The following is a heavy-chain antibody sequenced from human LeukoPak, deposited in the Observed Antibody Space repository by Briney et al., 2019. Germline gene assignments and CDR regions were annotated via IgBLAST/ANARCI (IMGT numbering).Heavy chain of an antibody. CDR3: ARAILSGYPDS. V-gene: IGHV4-59*01. D-gene: IGHD3-3*01. CDR2: IYYSGST. Sequence: ASETLSLTCTVSGGSISSYYWSWIRQPPGKGLEWIGYIYYSGSTNYKSSLKSRVTISVDTSKNQFSLKLSSVTAADTAVYYCARAILSGYPDSWGQGTLVIVFS. CDR1: GGSISSYY. J-gene: IGHJ4*02.